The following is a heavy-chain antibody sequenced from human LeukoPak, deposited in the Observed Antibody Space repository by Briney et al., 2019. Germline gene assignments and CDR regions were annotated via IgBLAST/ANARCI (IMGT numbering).Heavy chain of an antibody. CDR1: GGSISSSTVY. CDR3: ARPGYYDNSGFNFDY. J-gene: IGHJ4*02. V-gene: IGHV4-39*01. Sequence: PSETLSLTCTVSGGSISSSTVYWGWLRQPPGKGLEWIGGINYSGYTYYNPSLKSRVTISVDTPKNQFSLTLSSVTAADTAVYYCARPGYYDNSGFNFDYWGQGTLVTVSS. CDR2: INYSGYT. D-gene: IGHD3-22*01.